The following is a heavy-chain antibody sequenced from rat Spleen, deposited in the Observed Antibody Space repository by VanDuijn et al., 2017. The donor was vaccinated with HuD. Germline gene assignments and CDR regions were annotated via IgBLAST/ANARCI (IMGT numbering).Heavy chain of an antibody. CDR2: ISHDGSNT. V-gene: IGHV5-25*01. CDR3: GRHAYYDGYYHWYFDL. Sequence: EVQLVESGGGLVQPGRSMKLSCAASGLSFSNYDMAWVRQAPTKGLEWVATISHDGSNTYYRDSVKGRFTISRDDAKSTLYLQMDSLRSEDTATYYCGRHAYYDGYYHWYFDLWGPGTMVTVSS. CDR1: GLSFSNYD. J-gene: IGHJ1*01. D-gene: IGHD1-12*03.